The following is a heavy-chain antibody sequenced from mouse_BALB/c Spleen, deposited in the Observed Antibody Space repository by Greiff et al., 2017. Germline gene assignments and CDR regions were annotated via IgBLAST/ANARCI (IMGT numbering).Heavy chain of an antibody. V-gene: IGHV5-17*02. CDR2: ISSGSSTI. CDR1: GFTFSSFG. CDR3: ARRLGWFDY. J-gene: IGHJ2*01. D-gene: IGHD4-1*01. Sequence: EVQLQESGGGLVQPGGSRKLSCAASGFTFSSFGMHWVRQAPEKGLEWVAYISSGSSTIYYADTVKGRFTISRDNPKNTLFLQMTSLRSEDTAMYYCARRLGWFDYWGQGTTLTVSS.